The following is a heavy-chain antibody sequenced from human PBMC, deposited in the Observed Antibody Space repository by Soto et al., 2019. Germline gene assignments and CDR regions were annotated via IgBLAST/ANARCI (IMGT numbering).Heavy chain of an antibody. Sequence: QVQLVQSGTEVKKPGASVKVSCKTSGYTFTGYQMHWVRQAPGRGLEWMGWINPDSGATNYAQNLQGWVTMTRDTSITTAYMELSRLTSDDTAVYYCATHRGEAVFGPLDFWGQGTLVTVSS. J-gene: IGHJ4*02. D-gene: IGHD3-3*01. V-gene: IGHV1-2*04. CDR2: INPDSGAT. CDR1: GYTFTGYQ. CDR3: ATHRGEAVFGPLDF.